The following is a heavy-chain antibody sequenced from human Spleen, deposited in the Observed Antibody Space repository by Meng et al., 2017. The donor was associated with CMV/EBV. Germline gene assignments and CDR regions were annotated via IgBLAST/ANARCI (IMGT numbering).Heavy chain of an antibody. CDR2: IYIDGST. Sequence: LKISCAASGFIVSSDNMNWVRQSPGKGLEWVSIIYIDGSTSYAASVKGRFTISRDISKNTLYLQMNSLRAEDTAVYYCAKVRWGTAVDAFDIWGQGTMVTVSS. CDR1: GFIVSSDN. CDR3: AKVRWGTAVDAFDI. V-gene: IGHV3-53*01. D-gene: IGHD2-8*02. J-gene: IGHJ3*02.